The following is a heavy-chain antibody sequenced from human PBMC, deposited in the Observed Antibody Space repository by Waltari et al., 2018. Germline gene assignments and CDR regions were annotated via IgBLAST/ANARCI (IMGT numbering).Heavy chain of an antibody. J-gene: IGHJ4*02. Sequence: QLQLVQSGAEVKKPGASVNISCKASGYTFANFHIHWVRQAPGHGLEWMGKINPSGGSAGYPQKFQGRITMTREMSTGTVYMELSSLTYEDTAVYFCARVAPGPYYFDSWGQGTLVTVSS. CDR1: GYTFANFH. CDR3: ARVAPGPYYFDS. V-gene: IGHV1-46*01. CDR2: INPSGGSA.